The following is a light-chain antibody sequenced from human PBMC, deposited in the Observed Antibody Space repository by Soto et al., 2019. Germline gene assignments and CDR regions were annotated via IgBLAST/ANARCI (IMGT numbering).Light chain of an antibody. CDR1: QSVSSN. V-gene: IGKV3-15*01. CDR3: QQYNNWPPYT. CDR2: GAS. J-gene: IGKJ2*01. Sequence: EIVMTQSPATLSVSPGERATLSCRASQSVSSNLAWSQQKLGQAPRLLIYGASPRATGIPARFSGSGSGTEFTLTISSLQSEDFAVYYCQQYNNWPPYTFGQGTKLEIK.